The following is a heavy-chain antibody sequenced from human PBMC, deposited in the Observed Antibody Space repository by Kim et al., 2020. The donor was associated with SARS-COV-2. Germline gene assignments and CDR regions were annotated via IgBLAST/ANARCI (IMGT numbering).Heavy chain of an antibody. D-gene: IGHD3-10*01. CDR3: ARDLLSASVFEI. CDR1: GASINSGNYY. Sequence: SETLSLTCDVSGASINSGNYYWTWFPQLPGKGLEWIGNVDPYRGTTSSNPSLRSRLSVSSDASKNQFSLTLNSVTAADTAVYYCARDLLSASVFEIWGPGTMVTVSS. J-gene: IGHJ3*02. CDR2: VDPYRGTT. V-gene: IGHV4-31*02.